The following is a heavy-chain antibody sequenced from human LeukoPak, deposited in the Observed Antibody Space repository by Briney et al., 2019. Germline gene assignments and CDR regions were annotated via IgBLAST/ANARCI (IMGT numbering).Heavy chain of an antibody. Sequence: SETLSLTCTVSGGSVSSGSSYWSWIRQPPGKGLEWIGYIYHSGSTNYNPSLQSRVTISVDTSKNQFSLNLNSVTAADTAVYYCARGGAARLHFQNWGQGTLVTVSS. V-gene: IGHV4-61*01. CDR1: GGSVSSGSSY. CDR3: ARGGAARLHFQN. CDR2: IYHSGST. J-gene: IGHJ1*01. D-gene: IGHD6-6*01.